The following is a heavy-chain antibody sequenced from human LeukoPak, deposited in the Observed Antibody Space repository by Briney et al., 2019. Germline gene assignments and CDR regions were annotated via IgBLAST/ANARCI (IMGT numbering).Heavy chain of an antibody. CDR2: VDYSGTT. Sequence: SETLSLTCTVSGGSISSSGYDWGWIRQPPGKGLEWIGSVDYSGTTYYNPSLKSGVTISVDTSKDQFSLKLSSVAAADTAVYYCARRLSSSLCWLDPWGQGTLVTVSS. D-gene: IGHD6-6*01. CDR3: ARRLSSSLCWLDP. V-gene: IGHV4-39*01. CDR1: GGSISSSGYD. J-gene: IGHJ5*02.